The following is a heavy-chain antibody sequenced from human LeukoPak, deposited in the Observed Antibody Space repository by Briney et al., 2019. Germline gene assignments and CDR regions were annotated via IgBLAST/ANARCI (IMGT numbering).Heavy chain of an antibody. V-gene: IGHV3-53*05. J-gene: IGHJ4*02. CDR2: IYSGGST. D-gene: IGHD3-9*01. CDR1: GFTVSSNY. CDR3: AKDLRASYYDILTGYYPQGFDY. Sequence: GGSLRLSCAASGFTVSSNYMSWVRQAPGKGLEWVSVIYSGGSTYYADSVKGRFTISRDNSRNTLYLQMNSLRAEDTAVYYCAKDLRASYYDILTGYYPQGFDYWGQGTLVTVSS.